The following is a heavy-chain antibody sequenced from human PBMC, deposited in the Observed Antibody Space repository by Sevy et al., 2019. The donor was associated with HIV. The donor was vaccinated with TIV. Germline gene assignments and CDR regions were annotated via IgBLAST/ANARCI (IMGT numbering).Heavy chain of an antibody. CDR1: RFTVNNNY. J-gene: IGHJ2*01. CDR2: IFSGGNT. CDR3: ARAVEDYSDSSAWDWYFDL. V-gene: IGHV3-66*01. Sequence: GGSLRLSCAASRFTVNNNYMTWVRQAPGKGLEWVSGIFSGGNTHFADSVKGRFTISRDNSKNTLSLQMNSLSAEDTAVYYCARAVEDYSDSSAWDWYFDLWGRGTLVTVSS. D-gene: IGHD3-22*01.